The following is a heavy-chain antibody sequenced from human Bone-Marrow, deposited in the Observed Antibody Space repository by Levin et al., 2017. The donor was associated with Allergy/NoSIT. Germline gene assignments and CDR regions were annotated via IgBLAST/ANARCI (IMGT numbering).Heavy chain of an antibody. D-gene: IGHD1-14*01. CDR3: ARHQGSVIGFNPNYDYGMDV. Sequence: ASVKVSCKASGGSFSNYAITWVRQAPGQGLEWMGGIIPIFGTSNYAQKFQGRVTITADESTRTAYMELSSLRSEDTAVYYCARHQGSVIGFNPNYDYGMDVWGQGTTVTVSS. J-gene: IGHJ6*02. CDR1: GGSFSNYA. CDR2: IIPIFGTS. V-gene: IGHV1-69*13.